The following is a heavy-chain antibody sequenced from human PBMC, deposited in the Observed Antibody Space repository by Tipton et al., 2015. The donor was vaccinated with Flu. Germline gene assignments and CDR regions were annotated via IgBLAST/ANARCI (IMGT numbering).Heavy chain of an antibody. CDR3: ARAMDV. V-gene: IGHV3-7*03. CDR1: GFDFSGYW. J-gene: IGHJ6*03. CDR2: INQDGSSV. Sequence: SLRLSCVGSGFDFSGYWMNWVRRAPGKGLEWVANINQDGSSVYYVDSVKGRFIISRDNAKNSLSLQMYNLRSEDAAVYYCARAMDVWGKGTTVTVSS.